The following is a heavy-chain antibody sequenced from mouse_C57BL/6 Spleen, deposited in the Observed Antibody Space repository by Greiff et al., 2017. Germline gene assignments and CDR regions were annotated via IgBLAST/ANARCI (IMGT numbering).Heavy chain of an antibody. CDR2: VRTGGGT. V-gene: IGHV2-9-1*01. J-gene: IGHJ4*01. Sequence: VQLKESGPGLVAPSQSLSITCPVSGFSLTSYALSWVRQPPGKGLEWLGVVRTGGGTNSNSALKSRLSISKDNSKSQCFLKMNSLQSDDTARYYCASSTLYAMDYWGQGTSVTVSS. CDR1: GFSLTSYA. D-gene: IGHD5-1*01. CDR3: ASSTLYAMDY.